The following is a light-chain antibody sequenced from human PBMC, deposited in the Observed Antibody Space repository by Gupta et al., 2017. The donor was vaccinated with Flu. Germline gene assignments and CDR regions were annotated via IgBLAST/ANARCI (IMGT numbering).Light chain of an antibody. CDR1: QSLLHNNGYNY. CDR3: MQTLRTPYS. V-gene: IGKV2-28*01. J-gene: IGKJ2*03. CDR2: SGS. Sequence: DLVMPQFQPSLPVTLGEPAPISCRSSQSLLHNNGYNYLDWYLQKSGQSPQLLIYSGSNRASGVPDRFSGSGSGTDFTLKISRVEPEDVGVYYCMQTLRTPYSFGQGTKLEIK.